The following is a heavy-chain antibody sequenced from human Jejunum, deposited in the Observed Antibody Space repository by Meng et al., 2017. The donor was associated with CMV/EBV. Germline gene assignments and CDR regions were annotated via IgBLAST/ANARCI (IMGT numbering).Heavy chain of an antibody. CDR2: ISGSGGDI. V-gene: IGHV3-23*01. J-gene: IGHJ4*02. CDR1: GVRFGNYV. CDR3: AKGTGVDY. Sequence: SCAASGVRFGNYVMSWVRQAPGKGPEWVSTISGSGGDIFYADSVKGRFTISRDNSKNTLFLQMHSLRAEDTAVYYCAKGTGVDYWGQGTLVTVSS. D-gene: IGHD1-14*01.